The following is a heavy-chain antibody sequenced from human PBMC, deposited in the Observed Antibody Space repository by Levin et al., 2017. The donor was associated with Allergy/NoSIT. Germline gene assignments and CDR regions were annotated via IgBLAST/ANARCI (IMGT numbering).Heavy chain of an antibody. J-gene: IGHJ4*02. CDR2: INHSGST. CDR1: GGSFSGYY. D-gene: IGHD1-1*01. Sequence: PSETLSLTCAVYGGSFSGYYWSWIRQPPGKGLEWIGEINHSGSTNYNPSLKSRVTISVDTSKNQFSLKLSSVTAADTAVYYCARGPWPRKGNVPGHWGQGTLVTVSS. CDR3: ARGPWPRKGNVPGH. V-gene: IGHV4-34*01.